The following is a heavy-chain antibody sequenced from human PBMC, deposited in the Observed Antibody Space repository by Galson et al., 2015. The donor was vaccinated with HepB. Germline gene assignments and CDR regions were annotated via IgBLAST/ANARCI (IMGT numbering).Heavy chain of an antibody. Sequence: SLRLSCAGSGFPFHDYAIHWVRQAPGKGLEWVSFITWNSGNIGYADSVRGRFTISRVNAKNSVFLQMNSLTPEDTALYYCAKVGPAYCGGVCYLDSWGQGTLVTVSS. J-gene: IGHJ4*02. CDR2: ITWNSGNI. V-gene: IGHV3-9*01. CDR3: AKVGPAYCGGVCYLDS. D-gene: IGHD2-21*02. CDR1: GFPFHDYA.